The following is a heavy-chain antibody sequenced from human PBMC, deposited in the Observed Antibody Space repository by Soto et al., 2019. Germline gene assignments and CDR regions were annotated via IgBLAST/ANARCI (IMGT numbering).Heavy chain of an antibody. CDR1: GYTFNSYY. CDR2: INPSGGST. Sequence: ASVKVSCKASGYTFNSYYMHWVRQAPGQGLEWMGIINPSGGSTNYAQKFQGTVTMTRDTSTSTVYMELSSLRSEDTAVYYCARGVDWNYVLLDSWGQGTLVTVSS. D-gene: IGHD1-7*01. J-gene: IGHJ5*01. CDR3: ARGVDWNYVLLDS. V-gene: IGHV1-46*02.